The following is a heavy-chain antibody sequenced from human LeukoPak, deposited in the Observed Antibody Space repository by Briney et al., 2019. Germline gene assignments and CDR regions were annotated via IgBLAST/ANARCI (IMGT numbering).Heavy chain of an antibody. CDR1: GFSLSSYA. CDR2: TSSSDAGK. CDR3: AKAPATTCSGAYCYPFDY. D-gene: IGHD2-15*01. J-gene: IGHJ4*02. V-gene: IGHV3-23*01. Sequence: PWGSLRLSCTVSGFSLSSYAMSWVRRAPGKGLEWVSATSSSDAGKYYADSVRGRFTISRDNSRNTMYLQMNSLRAEDAAVYYCAKAPATTCSGAYCYPFDYWGQGTLVTVSS.